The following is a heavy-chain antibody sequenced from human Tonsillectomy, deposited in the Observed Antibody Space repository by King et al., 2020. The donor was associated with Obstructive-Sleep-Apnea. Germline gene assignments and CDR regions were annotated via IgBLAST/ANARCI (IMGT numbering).Heavy chain of an antibody. V-gene: IGHV4-59*01. D-gene: IGHD1-14*01. CDR3: ARVAEKTLDY. CDR2: IYNSWST. J-gene: IGHJ4*02. CDR1: GGSISSYY. Sequence: QLQESGPGLVKPSETQSLTCTVSGGSISSYYWSWIRQPPGKGLEWIGHIYNSWSTNYNPSLKSRVAISIATSKNQFSLKLSSVTAADTAVYYCARVAEKTLDYWGQGTLVTVSS.